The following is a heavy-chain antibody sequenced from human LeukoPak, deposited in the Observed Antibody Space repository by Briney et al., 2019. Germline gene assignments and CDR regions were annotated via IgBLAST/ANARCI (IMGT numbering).Heavy chain of an antibody. V-gene: IGHV3-23*01. Sequence: ETLSLTCTVSGGSISSSSYYWGWIRQPPGKGLEWVSAISGSGGSTYYADSVKGRFTISRDNSKNTLYLQMNSLRAEDTAVYYCAKDGPYCTNGVCPLGLWYWGQGTLVTVSS. CDR1: GGSISSSSYY. D-gene: IGHD2-8*01. CDR3: AKDGPYCTNGVCPLGLWY. CDR2: ISGSGGST. J-gene: IGHJ4*02.